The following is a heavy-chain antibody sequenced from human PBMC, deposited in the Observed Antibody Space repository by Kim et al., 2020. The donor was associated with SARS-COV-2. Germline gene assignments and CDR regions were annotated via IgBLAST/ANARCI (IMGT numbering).Heavy chain of an antibody. CDR2: ISYDGSNK. CDR1: GFTFSSYG. CDR3: AKDQEYYDFWSGYYTDSRYYYYYGMDV. Sequence: GWSLRLSCAASGFTFSSYGMHWVRQAPGKGLEWVAVISYDGSNKYYADSVKGRFTISRDNSKNTLYLQMNSLRAEDTAVYYCAKDQEYYDFWSGYYTDSRYYYYYGMDVWGQGTTVTVSS. D-gene: IGHD3-3*01. J-gene: IGHJ6*02. V-gene: IGHV3-30*18.